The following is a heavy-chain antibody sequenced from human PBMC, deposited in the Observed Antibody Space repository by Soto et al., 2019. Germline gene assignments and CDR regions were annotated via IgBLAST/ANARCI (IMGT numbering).Heavy chain of an antibody. V-gene: IGHV3-72*01. CDR1: GFSFSDHY. J-gene: IGHJ3*02. Sequence: PGGSLRLSCAVSGFSFSDHYMDWVRQAPGKGLEWVARSRDKAKSYTTDYAASVKGRFIISRDDSKNSLYLQMNSLKTEDTAVYYCASQGAFYIWGQGTMVSVSS. CDR3: ASQGAFYI. CDR2: SRDKAKSYTT.